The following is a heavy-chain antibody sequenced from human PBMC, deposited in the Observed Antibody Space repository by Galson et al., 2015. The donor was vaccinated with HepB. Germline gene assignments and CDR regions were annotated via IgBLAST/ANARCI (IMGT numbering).Heavy chain of an antibody. CDR1: EFTFSTYA. CDR3: ARDGSYYYGSGTEPFDI. J-gene: IGHJ3*02. Sequence: SLRLSCAASEFTFSTYAVHWVRQAPAKGLGWLAVVSFDGTTQYYADSVKGRFTVSRDSSTATLHLQMNSLRAEDTAMYFCARDGSYYYGSGTEPFDIWGQGTMVTVSS. CDR2: VSFDGTTQ. D-gene: IGHD3-10*01. V-gene: IGHV3-30-3*01.